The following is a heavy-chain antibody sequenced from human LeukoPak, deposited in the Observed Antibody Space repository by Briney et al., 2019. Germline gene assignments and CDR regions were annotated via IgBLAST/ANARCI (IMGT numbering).Heavy chain of an antibody. CDR2: ISSSSSYI. D-gene: IGHD2-15*01. J-gene: IGHJ6*02. CDR3: ARDPTPRYCSGGSCYTHYGMDV. CDR1: GFTFSSCA. V-gene: IGHV3-21*01. Sequence: NAGGSLRLSCAASGFTFSSCAMSWVRQAPGKGLEWVSSISSSSSYIYYADSVKGRLTISRDNAKNSLYLQMNSLRAEDTAVYYCARDPTPRYCSGGSCYTHYGMDVWGQGTTVTVSS.